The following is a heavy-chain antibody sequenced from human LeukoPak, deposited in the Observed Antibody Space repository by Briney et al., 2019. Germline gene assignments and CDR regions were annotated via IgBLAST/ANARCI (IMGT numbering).Heavy chain of an antibody. CDR3: AREAII. CDR1: GGSISSGSYY. Sequence: SQTLSLTCTVAGGSISSGSYYWSWIRQPAGKGLEWIGHIYTSGSTNYNPSLRSRVTISVDTSKNQFSLKLSSVTATDTAVYYCAREAIIWGQGTMVTVSS. V-gene: IGHV4-61*09. CDR2: IYTSGST. J-gene: IGHJ3*02. D-gene: IGHD2-2*02.